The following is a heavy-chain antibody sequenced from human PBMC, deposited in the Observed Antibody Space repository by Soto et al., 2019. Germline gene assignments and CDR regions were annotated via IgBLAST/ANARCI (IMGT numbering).Heavy chain of an antibody. J-gene: IGHJ4*02. V-gene: IGHV3-9*01. CDR1: GFTFDDYA. CDR2: ISWNSGSI. D-gene: IGHD6-6*01. Sequence: EVQLVESGGGLVQPGRSLRLSCAASGFTFDDYAMHWVRQAPGKGLEWVSGISWNSGSIGYADSVKGRFTISRDNAKNSLYLQINSLRAEDTALYYCAKAQEDSSSPFDYWGQGTLVTVSS. CDR3: AKAQEDSSSPFDY.